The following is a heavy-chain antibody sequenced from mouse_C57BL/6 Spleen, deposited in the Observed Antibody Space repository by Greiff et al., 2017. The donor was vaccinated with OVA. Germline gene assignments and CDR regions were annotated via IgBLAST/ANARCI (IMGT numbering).Heavy chain of an antibody. V-gene: IGHV5-17*01. CDR3: AIYYYGFDY. Sequence: EVKLMESGGGLVKPGGSLKLSCAASGFTFSDYGMHWVRQAPEKGLEWVAYISSGSSTIYYADTVKGRFTISRDNAKNTLFLQMTSLRSEDTAMYYCAIYYYGFDYWGQGTTLTVSS. J-gene: IGHJ2*01. D-gene: IGHD1-1*01. CDR1: GFTFSDYG. CDR2: ISSGSSTI.